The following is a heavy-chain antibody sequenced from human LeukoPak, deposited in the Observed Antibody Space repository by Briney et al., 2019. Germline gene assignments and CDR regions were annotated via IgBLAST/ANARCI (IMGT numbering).Heavy chain of an antibody. V-gene: IGHV3-23*01. D-gene: IGHD6-19*01. Sequence: GGSLRLSCAASGITFNNYAMSWVRQAPGKGLEWVSDISGIGGVTHYADSVKGRFTISRDNSRNTLYLQMNSLRAEDTAVYYCAKSVGWVKYYFDYWGQGTLVTVSS. CDR3: AKSVGWVKYYFDY. CDR2: ISGIGGVT. CDR1: GITFNNYA. J-gene: IGHJ4*02.